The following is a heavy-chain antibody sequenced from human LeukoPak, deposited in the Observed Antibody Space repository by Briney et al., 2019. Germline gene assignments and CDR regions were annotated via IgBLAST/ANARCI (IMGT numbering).Heavy chain of an antibody. CDR2: IKQDGSEK. V-gene: IGHV3-7*04. J-gene: IGHJ4*02. D-gene: IGHD3-16*02. Sequence: GGSLRLSCAASGFTFSSYWMSWVRQAPGKGLEWVANIKQDGSEKYYVDSVKGRFTISRDNAKNSLYLQMNSLRAEDTAVYYCARVSEAYYDYVWGSYRPYYFDYWGQGTLVTVSS. CDR1: GFTFSSYW. CDR3: ARVSEAYYDYVWGSYRPYYFDY.